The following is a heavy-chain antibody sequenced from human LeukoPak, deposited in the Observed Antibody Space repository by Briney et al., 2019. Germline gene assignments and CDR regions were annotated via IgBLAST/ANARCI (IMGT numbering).Heavy chain of an antibody. CDR2: ISGSGGST. V-gene: IGHV3-23*01. J-gene: IGHJ4*02. CDR1: GFTFSTYA. Sequence: PGGSLRLSCAASGFTFSTYAMSWVRQAPGKGLEWVSSISGSGGSTYYADSVKGRSTISRDNSKNTLYLQMNSLRAEDTAVYYCAKANYNSSYFDYWGQGTLVTVSS. CDR3: AKANYNSSYFDY. D-gene: IGHD5-24*01.